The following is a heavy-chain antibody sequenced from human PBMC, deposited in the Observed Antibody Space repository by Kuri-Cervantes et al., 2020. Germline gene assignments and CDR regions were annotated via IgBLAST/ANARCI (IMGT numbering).Heavy chain of an antibody. CDR2: MNPNSGNT. D-gene: IGHD2-2*01. J-gene: IGHJ5*02. V-gene: IGHV1-8*02. CDR3: AGTLSGYCSSPSWGGDCWFDP. CDR1: GGTFSSYA. Sequence: ASVKVSCKASGGTFSSYAISWVRQAPGQGLEWMGWMNPNSGNTGYVQKFQGRLTMTRNTSISTAYMELSSLRSEDTAVYYCAGTLSGYCSSPSWGGDCWFDPWGQGTLVTVSS.